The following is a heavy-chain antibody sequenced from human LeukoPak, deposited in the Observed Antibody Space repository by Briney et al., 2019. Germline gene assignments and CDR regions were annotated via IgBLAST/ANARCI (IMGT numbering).Heavy chain of an antibody. J-gene: IGHJ6*02. D-gene: IGHD3-9*01. V-gene: IGHV1-2*06. CDR3: ARDPMTYFGSDQDDYYGMDV. Sequence: GASVKVSCKASGYTFTGYYMHWVRQAPGQGLEWMGRTNPNSGGTNYAQKFQGRVTMTRDTSISTAYMELSRLRSDDTAVYYCARDPMTYFGSDQDDYYGMDVWGQGTTVTVSS. CDR2: TNPNSGGT. CDR1: GYTFTGYY.